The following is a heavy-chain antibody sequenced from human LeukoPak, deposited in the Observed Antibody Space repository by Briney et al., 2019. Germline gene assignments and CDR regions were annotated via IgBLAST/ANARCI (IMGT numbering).Heavy chain of an antibody. J-gene: IGHJ4*02. CDR2: IKSKTDGGTT. CDR1: GFTFSNAW. CDR3: TTDYLANILTDDGGVDY. Sequence: GGSLRLSCAASGFTFSNAWMSWVRQAPGKGLEWVGRIKSKTDGGTTDYAAPVKGRFTISRDDSKNTLYLQMNSPKTEDTAVYYCTTDYLANILTDDGGVDYWGQGTLVTVSS. D-gene: IGHD3-9*01. V-gene: IGHV3-15*01.